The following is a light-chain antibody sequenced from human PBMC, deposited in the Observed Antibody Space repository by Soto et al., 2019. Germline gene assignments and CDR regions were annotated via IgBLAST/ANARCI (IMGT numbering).Light chain of an antibody. CDR2: GAS. V-gene: IGKV3-15*01. Sequence: EIVMTQSPATLSVSPGERATLSCRASQSVSSNIAWYQQKPGQAPRLLIYGASTRATGIPARFSGSGSGTEFTFTISSLQSEDFAVYYCQQYNNWPQTFGQGTKVEIK. CDR1: QSVSSN. CDR3: QQYNNWPQT. J-gene: IGKJ1*01.